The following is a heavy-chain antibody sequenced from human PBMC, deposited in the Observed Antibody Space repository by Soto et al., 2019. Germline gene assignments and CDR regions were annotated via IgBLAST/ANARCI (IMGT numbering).Heavy chain of an antibody. Sequence: SETLSLTCVVSGGPISSGGYSWTWIRQPPGRGLEWIGYISQSGSADYNPSLKSRVTISVDTSKNQFSLRLSSVTAADTAVYYCARDRNGLGGIDFWGQGILVTVSS. CDR2: ISQSGSA. V-gene: IGHV4-30-2*01. J-gene: IGHJ4*02. CDR1: GGPISSGGYS. D-gene: IGHD1-1*01. CDR3: ARDRNGLGGIDF.